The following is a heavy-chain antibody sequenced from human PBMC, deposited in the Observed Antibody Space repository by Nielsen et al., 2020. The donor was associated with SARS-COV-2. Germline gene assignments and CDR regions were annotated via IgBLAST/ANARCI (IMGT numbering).Heavy chain of an antibody. CDR2: INTNTGNP. CDR3: ARVFESRYDFWSGYSFDYYYGMDV. J-gene: IGHJ6*02. CDR1: GYTFTSYA. D-gene: IGHD3-3*01. Sequence: ASVKVSCKASGYTFTSYAMNWVRQAPGQGLEWMGWINTNTGNPTYAQGFTGRFVFSLDTSVSTAYLQISSLKAEDTAVYYCARVFESRYDFWSGYSFDYYYGMDVWGQGTTVTVSS. V-gene: IGHV7-4-1*02.